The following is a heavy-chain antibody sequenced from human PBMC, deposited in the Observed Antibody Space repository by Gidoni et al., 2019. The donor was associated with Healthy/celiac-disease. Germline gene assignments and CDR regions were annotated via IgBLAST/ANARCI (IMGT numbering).Heavy chain of an antibody. V-gene: IGHV1-3*01. Sequence: KPGASVKVSCKASGYTLTSYAMHWVRQAPGQRLEWMGWINAGNDNTKYSQKFQGRVTITRDTSASTAYMELSSLRSEDTAVYYCARDRNYYGAGSYYMALDYWGQGTLVTVSS. CDR3: ARDRNYYGAGSYYMALDY. CDR1: GYTLTSYA. CDR2: INAGNDNT. D-gene: IGHD3-10*01. J-gene: IGHJ4*02.